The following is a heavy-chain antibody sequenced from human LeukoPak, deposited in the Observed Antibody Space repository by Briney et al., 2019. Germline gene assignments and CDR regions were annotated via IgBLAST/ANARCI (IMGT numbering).Heavy chain of an antibody. Sequence: GRSLRLSPAASGFTPCSYAMHAVRQAPGKGVEWVAFITNDGNNKYYTDSVKGGFTIYRDNSKNTLYLQINSLRAEYTAVYYCAKDPSAAGTGDNDDWGQGTLVTVSS. V-gene: IGHV3-30*04. CDR2: ITNDGNNK. CDR1: GFTPCSYA. D-gene: IGHD6-13*01. CDR3: AKDPSAAGTGDNDD. J-gene: IGHJ4*02.